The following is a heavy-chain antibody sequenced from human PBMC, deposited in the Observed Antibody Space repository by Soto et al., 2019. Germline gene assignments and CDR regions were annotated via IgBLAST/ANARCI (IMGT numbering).Heavy chain of an antibody. D-gene: IGHD3-22*01. J-gene: IGHJ3*02. V-gene: IGHV3-48*03. CDR3: ARVSDGSSGYFKGDGFDI. Sequence: GGSLRLSCAASGFTFSSYEMNWVRQAPGKGLEWVSYISSSGSTIYYADSVKGRFTISRDNAKNSLYLQMNSLRAEDTDVYDCARVSDGSSGYFKGDGFDIWGQGTMVTVSS. CDR2: ISSSGSTI. CDR1: GFTFSSYE.